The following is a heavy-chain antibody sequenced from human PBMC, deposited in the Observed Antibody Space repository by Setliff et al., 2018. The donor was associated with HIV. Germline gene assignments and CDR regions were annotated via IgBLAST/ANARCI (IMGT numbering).Heavy chain of an antibody. J-gene: IGHJ5*02. D-gene: IGHD6-13*01. CDR2: INPNSGGT. Sequence: GASVKVSCKASGHTFTGYYMHWVQQAPGQGLEWMGRINPNSGGTDYAQKFQGRVTMTRDTSISTAYMELRRLRSDDTAVYYCARSPIAAAGTFRFDPWGQGTLVTVSS. CDR1: GHTFTGYY. V-gene: IGHV1-2*06. CDR3: ARSPIAAAGTFRFDP.